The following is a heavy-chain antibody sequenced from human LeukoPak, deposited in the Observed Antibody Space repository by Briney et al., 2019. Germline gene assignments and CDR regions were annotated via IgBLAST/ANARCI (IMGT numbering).Heavy chain of an antibody. CDR3: AKLGCSHTPCYANW. V-gene: IGHV3-23*01. CDR2: TSDSAGST. J-gene: IGHJ4*02. D-gene: IGHD2-2*01. CDR1: GFSFSSYA. Sequence: GGSLRLSCAASGFSFSSYAMAWGRQAPGKGLEWVSTTSDSAGSTLYADSVKGRFTISRDNSKNTLYLQMTSLRAEDTALYFCAKLGCSHTPCYANWWGPGTLVIVSS.